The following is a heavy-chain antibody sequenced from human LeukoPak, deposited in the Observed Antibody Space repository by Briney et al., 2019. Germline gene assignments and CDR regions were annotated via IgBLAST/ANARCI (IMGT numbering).Heavy chain of an antibody. D-gene: IGHD6-6*01. V-gene: IGHV1-18*01. Sequence: ASVKVSCEASGYTFTSYGISWVRQAPGQGLEWMGWISAYNGDTNYAQKLQGRVTMTTDTSTSTAYMELRSLRSDDTAVYYCARVRQIGYSSSSRAYYYYYGMDVWGQGTTVTVSS. CDR3: ARVRQIGYSSSSRAYYYYYGMDV. CDR1: GYTFTSYG. CDR2: ISAYNGDT. J-gene: IGHJ6*02.